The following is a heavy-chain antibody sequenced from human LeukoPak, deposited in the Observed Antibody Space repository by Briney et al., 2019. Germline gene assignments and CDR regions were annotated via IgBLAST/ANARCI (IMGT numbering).Heavy chain of an antibody. V-gene: IGHV1-69*05. CDR2: IIPMFGTA. CDR3: VRLQALRGRHRAFDP. J-gene: IGHJ5*02. Sequence: SVKVSCKASGGTFSNYAISWVRQAPGQGLEWLGGIIPMFGTANYAQKFQGRVTITTDEATTTAYMELISLGSEDTAVYYCVRLQALRGRHRAFDPWGQGTLVTVTS. CDR1: GGTFSNYA. D-gene: IGHD6-25*01.